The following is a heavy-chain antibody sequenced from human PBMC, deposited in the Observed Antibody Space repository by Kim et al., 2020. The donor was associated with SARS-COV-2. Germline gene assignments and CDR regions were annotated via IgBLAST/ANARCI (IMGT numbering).Heavy chain of an antibody. V-gene: IGHV3-30*04. D-gene: IGHD2-15*01. CDR2: ISYDGSNK. CDR3: ARDLPCSGGSFYPGY. Sequence: GGSLRLSCAASGFTFSSYAMHWVRQAPGKGLEWVAVISYDGSNKYYADSVKGRFTISRDNSKNTLYLQMNSLRAEDTAVYYCARDLPCSGGSFYPGYWGQGTLVTVSS. CDR1: GFTFSSYA. J-gene: IGHJ4*02.